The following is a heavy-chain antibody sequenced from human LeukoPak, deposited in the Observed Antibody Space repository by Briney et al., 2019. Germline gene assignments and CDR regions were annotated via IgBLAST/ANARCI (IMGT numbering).Heavy chain of an antibody. CDR1: GYPVARSV. D-gene: IGHD4-17*01. CDR3: ARDYPGDYGY. CDR2: ISAYNGNT. Sequence: APLKLSCKASGYPVARSVISSGRQARGQRLGWMGWISAYNGNTNYAQKLQGRVTMTTDTSTSTAYMELRSLRSDDTAVYYCARDYPGDYGYWGQGTLVTVSS. V-gene: IGHV1-18*01. J-gene: IGHJ4*02.